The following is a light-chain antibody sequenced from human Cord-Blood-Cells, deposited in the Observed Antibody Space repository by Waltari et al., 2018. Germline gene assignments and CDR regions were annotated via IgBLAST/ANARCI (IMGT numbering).Light chain of an antibody. Sequence: EIVMTQSPATLSVSPGDRATPSCRASQRVSSNLAWYQQKPGQAPRLLIYGASTRATGIPARFSGSGSGTEVTLTISSLQSEDFAVYYCQQYNNWPYTFGQGTKLEIK. CDR3: QQYNNWPYT. V-gene: IGKV3D-15*01. J-gene: IGKJ2*01. CDR2: GAS. CDR1: QRVSSN.